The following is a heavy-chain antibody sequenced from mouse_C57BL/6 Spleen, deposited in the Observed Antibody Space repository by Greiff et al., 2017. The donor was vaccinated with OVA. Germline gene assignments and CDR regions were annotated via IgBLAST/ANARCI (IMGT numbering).Heavy chain of an antibody. CDR1: GYTFTSYW. V-gene: IGHV1-72*01. D-gene: IGHD1-1*01. Sequence: QVQLQQPGAELVKPGASVKLSCKASGYTFTSYWMHWVKQRPGRGLEWIGRIAPNSGGTKYNEKFKSKATLTVDKPSSTAYMQLSSLTAEDSAVYYCARRGSSYGYAMDYWGQGTSVTVSS. J-gene: IGHJ4*01. CDR2: IAPNSGGT. CDR3: ARRGSSYGYAMDY.